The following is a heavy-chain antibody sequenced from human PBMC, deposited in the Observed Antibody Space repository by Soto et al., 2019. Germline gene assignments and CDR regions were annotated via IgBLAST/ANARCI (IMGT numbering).Heavy chain of an antibody. J-gene: IGHJ4*02. D-gene: IGHD6-6*01. CDR3: AGAASLSPFDF. CDR2: IYHTGNT. CDR1: SGSIGSGIW. Sequence: VQLQESGPGLVEPSGTLSLTCTASSGSIGSGIWWSWVRQPPGKGLEWIGEIYHTGNTNYNPSLKSRLTMSVDESKNQFSLSLSSVTAADTAVYYCAGAASLSPFDFWGRGTLVTVSS. V-gene: IGHV4-4*02.